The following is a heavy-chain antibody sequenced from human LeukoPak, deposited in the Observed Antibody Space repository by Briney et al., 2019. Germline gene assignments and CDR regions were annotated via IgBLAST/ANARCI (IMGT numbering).Heavy chain of an antibody. Sequence: GRSLRLSCAASGFTFSSYAMHWVRQAPGKGLEWVAVILFDGSNKYYADSVKGRFTISRDNAKSSLYLQMNSLRAEDTAVYYCARLNSDIVVVPAAPSDYWGQGTLVTVSS. V-gene: IGHV3-30*07. CDR3: ARLNSDIVVVPAAPSDY. J-gene: IGHJ4*02. D-gene: IGHD2-2*01. CDR2: ILFDGSNK. CDR1: GFTFSSYA.